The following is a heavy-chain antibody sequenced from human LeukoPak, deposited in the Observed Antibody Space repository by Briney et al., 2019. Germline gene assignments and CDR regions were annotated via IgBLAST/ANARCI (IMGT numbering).Heavy chain of an antibody. CDR1: GVSISSYY. V-gene: IGHV4-4*07. CDR2: IYTSGST. J-gene: IGHJ4*02. D-gene: IGHD2-21*02. CDR3: ARDCNRRGGDHFDY. Sequence: SETLSLTCTVSGVSISSYYWSWIRQPAGKGLEWIGRIYTSGSTNYNPSLKSRVTMSVDTFKNQFSLKLSSVTAADTAVYYCARDCNRRGGDHFDYWGQGTLVTVSS.